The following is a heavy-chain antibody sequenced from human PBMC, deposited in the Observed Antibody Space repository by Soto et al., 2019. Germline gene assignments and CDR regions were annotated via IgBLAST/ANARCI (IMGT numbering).Heavy chain of an antibody. J-gene: IGHJ6*02. CDR1: GGSISSSNW. Sequence: QVQLQESGPGLVKPSGTLSLTCAVSGGSISSSNWWSWVRQPPGKGLEWIGEIYHSGSTNYNPSLKGRATISVDKARNQFSLKLSSVTAADTAVYYCARVEYTTTYYYGMDVWGQGTTVTVSS. CDR3: ARVEYTTTYYYGMDV. V-gene: IGHV4-4*02. CDR2: IYHSGST. D-gene: IGHD1-1*01.